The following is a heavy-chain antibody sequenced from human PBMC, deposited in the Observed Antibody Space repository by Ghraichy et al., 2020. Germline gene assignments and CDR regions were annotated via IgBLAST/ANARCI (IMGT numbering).Heavy chain of an antibody. CDR3: ARDGDGFNY. CDR1: GFTFSSYW. J-gene: IGHJ4*02. CDR2: MNSDGRST. V-gene: IGHV3-74*01. Sequence: GGSLRLSCAASGFTFSSYWMHWVRQAPGKGLVWVSRMNSDGRSTNYADSVKGRFTISRDNAKNTLYLQMNSLRAEDTAVYYCARDGDGFNYWGQGTLVTVSS. D-gene: IGHD5-24*01.